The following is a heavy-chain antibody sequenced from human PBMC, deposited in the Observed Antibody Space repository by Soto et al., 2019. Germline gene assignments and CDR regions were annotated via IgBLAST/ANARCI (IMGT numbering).Heavy chain of an antibody. CDR3: AKASGRVHYGMHV. CDR1: GFPFSMFA. V-gene: IGHV3-23*01. J-gene: IGHJ6*02. D-gene: IGHD3-10*01. Sequence: EVQVLESGGVSVQPGGSLRLSCAASGFPFSMFAMNWVRQAPGKGLEWVSGIRGSGGGTYYADSVKGRFTISRDDSRNMLYLDMNTLRGEDTAVYYCAKASGRVHYGMHVWGQGTTVTVSS. CDR2: IRGSGGGT.